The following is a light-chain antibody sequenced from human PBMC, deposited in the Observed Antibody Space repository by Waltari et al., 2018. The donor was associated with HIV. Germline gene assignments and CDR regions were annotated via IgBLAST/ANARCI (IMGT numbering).Light chain of an antibody. CDR3: QSHDTSLSGYVI. CDR2: DNN. J-gene: IGLJ2*01. V-gene: IGLV1-40*01. Sequence: SVLTQPPSVSGATGQRVTISCTGSSSNLGTGYDVPWYQQLPGTAPKLLIYDNNNRPSGVPDRFSGSKSGTSASLAITGLQAEDEAYYYCQSHDTSLSGYVIFGGGTKLTVL. CDR1: SSNLGTGYD.